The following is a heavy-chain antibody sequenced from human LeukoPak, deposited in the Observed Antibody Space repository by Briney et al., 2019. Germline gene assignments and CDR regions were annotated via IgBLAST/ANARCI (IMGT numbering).Heavy chain of an antibody. CDR1: GFTFNTFG. V-gene: IGHV3-30*02. CDR3: AELGITMIGGV. J-gene: IGHJ6*04. D-gene: IGHD3-10*02. CDR2: IRDDGSNK. Sequence: GGSLRLSCAASGFTFNTFGMHWVRQAPGKGLEWVAFIRDDGSNKYYADSVKGRFTISRDNAKNSLYLQMNSLRAEDTAVYYCAELGITMIGGVWGKGTTVTTSS.